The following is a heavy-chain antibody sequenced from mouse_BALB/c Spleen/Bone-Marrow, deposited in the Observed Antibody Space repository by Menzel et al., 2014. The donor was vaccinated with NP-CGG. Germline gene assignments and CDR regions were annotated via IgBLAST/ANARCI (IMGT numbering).Heavy chain of an antibody. CDR1: GFTFSSYA. J-gene: IGHJ2*01. V-gene: IGHV5-9-3*01. D-gene: IGHD1-1*01. CDR2: ISSGGSYT. CDR3: ARHITTVVAHY. Sequence: DVHLVESGGGSVKPGGSLKLSCAASGFTFSSYAMSWVRQTPEKRLEWVATISSGGSYTYYPDSVKGRFTISRDNAKNTLYLQMSSLRSEDTATYYCARHITTVVAHYWGQGTTLTVSS.